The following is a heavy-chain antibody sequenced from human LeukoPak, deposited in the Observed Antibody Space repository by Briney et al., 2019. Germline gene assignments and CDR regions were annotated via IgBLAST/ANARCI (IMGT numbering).Heavy chain of an antibody. D-gene: IGHD6-19*01. CDR3: ASTSGWYEPIDY. J-gene: IGHJ4*02. CDR2: IWYDGSNK. Sequence: GRSLRLSCAASGFTFSSYGMHWVRQAPGKGLEWVAVIWYDGSNKYYADSMKGRFTISRDNSKNTLYLQMNSLRAEDTAVYYCASTSGWYEPIDYWGQGTLVTVSS. V-gene: IGHV3-33*01. CDR1: GFTFSSYG.